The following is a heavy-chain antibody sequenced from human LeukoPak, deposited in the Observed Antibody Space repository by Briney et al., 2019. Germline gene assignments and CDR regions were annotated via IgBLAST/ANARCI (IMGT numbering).Heavy chain of an antibody. D-gene: IGHD6-19*01. Sequence: PGGSLRLSSAASGIVFSNTAMNWARQSPGRGLEWVSAISGGGERTFYADSVKGRFTISRDNSKNMVYLQMNSLRADDTAIYYCGKDGGQYSSGPEFDPRGQGALVTVTS. V-gene: IGHV3-23*01. CDR1: GIVFSNTA. CDR3: GKDGGQYSSGPEFDP. J-gene: IGHJ5*02. CDR2: ISGGGERT.